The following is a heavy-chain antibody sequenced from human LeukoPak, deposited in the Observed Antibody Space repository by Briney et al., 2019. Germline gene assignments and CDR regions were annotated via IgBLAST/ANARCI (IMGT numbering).Heavy chain of an antibody. D-gene: IGHD5-12*01. CDR2: INPNSGGT. Sequence: ASVKVSCKASGYTFTGYYMHWVRQAPGQGLEWMGWINPNSGGTNYAQKFQGRVTMTRDTSIRTAYMELSKLRSDDTAVYSWARGVYGLPYYYYMDVWGKGTTVTVSS. V-gene: IGHV1-2*02. J-gene: IGHJ6*03. CDR3: ARGVYGLPYYYYMDV. CDR1: GYTFTGYY.